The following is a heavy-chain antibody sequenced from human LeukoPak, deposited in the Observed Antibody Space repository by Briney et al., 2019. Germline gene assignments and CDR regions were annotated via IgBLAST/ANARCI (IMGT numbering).Heavy chain of an antibody. J-gene: IGHJ4*02. D-gene: IGHD3-10*01. V-gene: IGHV3-30*01. Sequence: GGSLRLSCAASGFTFSSYAMHWVRQAPGKGQEWVAVISYDGSNKYYADSVKGRFTISRDNSKNTLYLQMNSLRAEDTAVYYCASLPYYYGSGIFDYWGQGTLVTVSS. CDR2: ISYDGSNK. CDR1: GFTFSSYA. CDR3: ASLPYYYGSGIFDY.